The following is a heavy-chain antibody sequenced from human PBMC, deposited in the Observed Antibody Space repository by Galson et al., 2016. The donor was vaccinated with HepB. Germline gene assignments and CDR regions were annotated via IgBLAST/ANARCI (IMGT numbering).Heavy chain of an antibody. CDR1: GYPFEKCW. Sequence: SLRLSCAASGYPFEKCWLSWVRQAPGKGLEWVANIKQDGSEKYYGDSVKGRFTISRDNARNSVYLQMNNLRVDDTAVYYCAREGPRRISVAKMGFFDYWAGDPWSPSPQ. J-gene: IGHJ4*02. D-gene: IGHD2-15*01. CDR2: IKQDGSEK. V-gene: IGHV3-7*01. CDR3: AREGPRRISVAKMGFFDY.